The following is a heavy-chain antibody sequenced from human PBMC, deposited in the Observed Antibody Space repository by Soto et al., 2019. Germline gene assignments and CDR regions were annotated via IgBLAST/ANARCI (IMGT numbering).Heavy chain of an antibody. J-gene: IGHJ5*02. CDR2: IYYSGST. D-gene: IGHD2-15*01. CDR1: GGSISSGGYY. Sequence: QVQLQESGPGLVKPSQTLSLTCTVSGGSISSGGYYWSWIRQHPGKGLEWIGYIYYSGSTYYNPSLKSRVTISVDTSKNQFSLKLSSVTAADTAVYYCARDGYCSGGSCNWFDPWGKGTLVTVSS. V-gene: IGHV4-31*03. CDR3: ARDGYCSGGSCNWFDP.